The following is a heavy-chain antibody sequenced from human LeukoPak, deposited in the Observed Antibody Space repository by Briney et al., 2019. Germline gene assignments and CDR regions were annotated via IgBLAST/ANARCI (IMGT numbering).Heavy chain of an antibody. V-gene: IGHV1-2*06. Sequence: ASVKVSCEASGYSFTIYYLHWLRQAPGQGLEWMGRINPDTGGTFYAQKFKGRVTISGDTSISTAYMEVNRLTSDDTAVYYCARDLQQLKHSWFDPWGQGTLVTVSS. CDR1: GYSFTIYY. J-gene: IGHJ5*02. D-gene: IGHD6-13*01. CDR2: INPDTGGT. CDR3: ARDLQQLKHSWFDP.